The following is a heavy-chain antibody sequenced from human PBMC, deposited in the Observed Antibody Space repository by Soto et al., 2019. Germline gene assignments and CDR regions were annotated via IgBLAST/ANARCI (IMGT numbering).Heavy chain of an antibody. D-gene: IGHD3-22*01. Sequence: SETLSLTCTVSGGSISSGGYYWSWIRQHPGKGLEWIGYIYYSGSTYYNPSLKSRVTISVDTSKNQFSLKLSSVTAADTAVYYCARAEGVYYDSIGPRYYFDYWGQGTLVTVSS. CDR3: ARAEGVYYDSIGPRYYFDY. V-gene: IGHV4-31*03. J-gene: IGHJ4*02. CDR1: GGSISSGGYY. CDR2: IYYSGST.